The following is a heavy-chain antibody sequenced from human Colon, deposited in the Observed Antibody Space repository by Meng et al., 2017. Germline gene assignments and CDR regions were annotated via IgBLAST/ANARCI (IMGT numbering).Heavy chain of an antibody. J-gene: IGHJ4*02. V-gene: IGHV4-4*02. CDR2: IDHRGSA. CDR1: GASVSVNSY. Sequence: QVQLQESGPGLVKPSETLSLACSVSGASVSVNSYWSWVRQPPGRGLEWIGQIDHRGSAYYRPSLNSRVTISVDKSKNQFSLKLSSVTAADTAVYHCARVRIYGLSDYWGQGALVTVSS. D-gene: IGHD4-17*01. CDR3: ARVRIYGLSDY.